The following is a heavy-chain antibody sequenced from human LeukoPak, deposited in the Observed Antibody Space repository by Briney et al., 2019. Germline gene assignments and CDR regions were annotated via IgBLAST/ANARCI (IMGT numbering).Heavy chain of an antibody. V-gene: IGHV3-30*02. J-gene: IGHJ4*02. CDR1: GFTFSSYG. CDR2: IRYDGSNK. Sequence: GGSLRLSCAASGFTFSSYGMHWVRQAPGKGLEWVAFIRYDGSNKYFADSVKGRFTISRDNSKNTLYLQMNSLRAEDTAVYYCARRRGGDYYDSSGYYLGVVDYWGQGTLVTVSS. CDR3: ARRRGGDYYDSSGYYLGVVDY. D-gene: IGHD3-22*01.